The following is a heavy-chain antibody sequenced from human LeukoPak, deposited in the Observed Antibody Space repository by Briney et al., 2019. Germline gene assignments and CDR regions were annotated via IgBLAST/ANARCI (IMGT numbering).Heavy chain of an antibody. CDR2: IGSSSSGTII. V-gene: IGHV3-48*01. D-gene: IGHD1-26*01. Sequence: GGSLRLSCAASGFTFSTYSMNWVRQAPGKGPEWVSYIGSSSSGTIIYYADSVKGRFTISRDNAKNSLYLQMNSLRAEDTAVYYCATPGGSIVGATIGFDYWGQGTLVTVSS. CDR1: GFTFSTYS. J-gene: IGHJ4*02. CDR3: ATPGGSIVGATIGFDY.